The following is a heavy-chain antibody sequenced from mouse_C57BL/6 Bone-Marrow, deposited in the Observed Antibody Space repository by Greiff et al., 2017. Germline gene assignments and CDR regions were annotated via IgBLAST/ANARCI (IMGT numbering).Heavy chain of an antibody. V-gene: IGHV1-15*01. D-gene: IGHD1-1*02. CDR1: GYTFTDYE. CDR3: KGGFLWYFDV. Sequence: QVQLQQSGAELVRPGASVTLSCKASGYTFTDYEMHWVKQTPVHGLEWIGAIDPETGGTAYNQKFKGKAILTADKSSSTAYMELRSLTSEDSAVYYCKGGFLWYFDVWVTGTTVTVSS. J-gene: IGHJ1*03. CDR2: IDPETGGT.